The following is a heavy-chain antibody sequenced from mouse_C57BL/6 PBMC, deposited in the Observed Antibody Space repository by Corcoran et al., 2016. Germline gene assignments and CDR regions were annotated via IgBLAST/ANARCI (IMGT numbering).Heavy chain of an antibody. Sequence: DVQLQESGPGLVKPSQSLSLTCSVTGYSITSGYYWNWIRQFPGNKLEWMGYISYDGSNNYNPSLKNRISITRDTSKNQFFLKLNSVTTEDTATYYCARAPYDGYPALFAYWGQGTLVTVSA. D-gene: IGHD2-3*01. CDR1: GYSITSGYY. V-gene: IGHV3-6*01. J-gene: IGHJ3*01. CDR3: ARAPYDGYPALFAY. CDR2: ISYDGSN.